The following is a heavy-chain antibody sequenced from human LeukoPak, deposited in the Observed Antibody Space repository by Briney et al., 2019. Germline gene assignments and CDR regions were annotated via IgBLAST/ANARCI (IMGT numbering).Heavy chain of an antibody. CDR1: GFTFSSYG. V-gene: IGHV3-74*01. Sequence: GGSLRLSCAASGFTFSSYGMHWVRQAPGKGLVWVSRINSDGSSTSYADSVKGRFTISRDNAKNTLYLQMNSLRAEDTALYYCAKAAAAPGFDFWGQGTLVTVSS. CDR3: AKAAAAPGFDF. J-gene: IGHJ4*02. CDR2: INSDGSST. D-gene: IGHD6-13*01.